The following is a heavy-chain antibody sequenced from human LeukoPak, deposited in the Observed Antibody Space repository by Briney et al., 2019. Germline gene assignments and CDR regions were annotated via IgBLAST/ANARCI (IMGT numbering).Heavy chain of an antibody. CDR1: AGSISSYY. J-gene: IGHJ4*02. D-gene: IGHD4-17*01. Sequence: NPSQTLSLTCTVSAGSISSYYWGWLRHPPGNGLEWIGYINYSGSTNYNPSLKSRVTMSVATSKNQFSRKLSSVTAADTAMYYCAREGRQDYVYFDHWGQGSLVTVSS. CDR2: INYSGST. V-gene: IGHV4-59*01. CDR3: AREGRQDYVYFDH.